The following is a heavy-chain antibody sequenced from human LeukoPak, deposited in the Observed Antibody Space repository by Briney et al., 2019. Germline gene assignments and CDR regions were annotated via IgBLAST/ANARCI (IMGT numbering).Heavy chain of an antibody. CDR1: GFTYSNYA. V-gene: IGHV3-23*01. Sequence: GASLRLSCAASGFTYSNYAMSWVRQGPGKGLEWVSAIVGSGGNTYYADSVKGRFTISRDNPKNTLYLQMNSLRAEDTAVYYCAKWGDYDILTGYYDSDYWGQGTLVTVSS. D-gene: IGHD3-9*01. CDR2: IVGSGGNT. CDR3: AKWGDYDILTGYYDSDY. J-gene: IGHJ4*02.